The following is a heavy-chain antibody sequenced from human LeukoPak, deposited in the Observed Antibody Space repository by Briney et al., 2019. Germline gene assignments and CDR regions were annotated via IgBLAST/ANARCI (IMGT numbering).Heavy chain of an antibody. CDR2: ISWNSGSI. CDR3: AKDLYSYGYYFDY. CDR1: GFTFDDYA. Sequence: GGSLRLSCAASGFTFDDYAMHWVRHAPGKGLEWVSGISWNSGSIGYADSVKGRYTISRDNAKNSLYLQMNSLRAEDTALYYCAKDLYSYGYYFDYWGQGTLVTVSS. D-gene: IGHD5-18*01. J-gene: IGHJ4*02. V-gene: IGHV3-9*01.